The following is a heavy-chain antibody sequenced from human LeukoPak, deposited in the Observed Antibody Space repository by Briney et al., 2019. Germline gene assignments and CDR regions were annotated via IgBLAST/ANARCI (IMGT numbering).Heavy chain of an antibody. D-gene: IGHD1-26*01. J-gene: IGHJ4*02. CDR1: GFTFSSAW. CDR2: ITDDGTT. V-gene: IGHV3-74*03. Sequence: PGGSLRLSCVVSGFTFSSAWMHWVRQGPGTGLVWVSRITDDGTTTYADSVKGRFTISRDNAKNTLYLQMNSLRAEDTAVYYCVRDRVGPDYWGQGTLVTVSS. CDR3: VRDRVGPDY.